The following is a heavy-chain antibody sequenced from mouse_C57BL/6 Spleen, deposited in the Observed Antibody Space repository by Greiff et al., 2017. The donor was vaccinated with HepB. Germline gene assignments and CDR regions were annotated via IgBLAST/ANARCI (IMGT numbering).Heavy chain of an antibody. CDR1: GFTFSDYY. Sequence: EVQVVESEGGLVQPGSSMKLSCTASGFTFSDYYMAWVRQVPEKGLEWVANINYDGSSTYYLDSLKSRFIISRDNAKNILYLQMSSLKSEDTATDYCAREPRRGYWYFDVWGTGTTVTVSS. V-gene: IGHV5-16*01. J-gene: IGHJ1*03. CDR3: AREPRRGYWYFDV. CDR2: INYDGSST.